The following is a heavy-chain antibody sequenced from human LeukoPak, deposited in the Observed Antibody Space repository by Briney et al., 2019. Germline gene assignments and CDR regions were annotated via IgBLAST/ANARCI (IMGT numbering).Heavy chain of an antibody. CDR1: GFTFSSYA. J-gene: IGHJ6*02. V-gene: IGHV3-30-3*01. CDR3: ARDYDSSGYYYTLWYYYYGMDV. CDR2: ISYDGSNK. D-gene: IGHD3-22*01. Sequence: SLRLSCXXXGFTFSSYAMHWVRQAPGKGLEWVAVISYDGSNKYYADSVKGRFTISRYNSKNTLYLQMNSLRAEDTAVYYCARDYDSSGYYYTLWYYYYGMDVWGQGTTVTVSS.